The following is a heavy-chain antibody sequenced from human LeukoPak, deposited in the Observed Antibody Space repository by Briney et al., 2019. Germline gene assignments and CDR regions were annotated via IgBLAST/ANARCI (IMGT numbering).Heavy chain of an antibody. J-gene: IGHJ4*02. Sequence: ASVTDSCMVSGNSLSELLIQRVRPAPGKGLECMGVFEPEKPKMVYAQNLQGQVTITTDTSTQPADMELSGRTSVDAGVYYCTTRRGDFGSGFVNWGQGTLVTV. CDR2: FEPEKPKM. CDR3: TTRRGDFGSGFVN. D-gene: IGHD3-3*01. V-gene: IGHV1-24*01. CDR1: GNSLSELL.